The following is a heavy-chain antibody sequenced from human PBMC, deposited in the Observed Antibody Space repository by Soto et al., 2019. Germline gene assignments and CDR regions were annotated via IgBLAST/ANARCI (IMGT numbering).Heavy chain of an antibody. Sequence: PGGSLRLSCSSSGFTFSSYAMHCFRQAPGKGLEYVSAISSNGGSTNYPDSVRGRFTITRDNAKTSLYLQMNNLRVEDTATYFCVRVGHDGSYFDYWGQGMLVTVSS. CDR1: GFTFSSYA. J-gene: IGHJ4*02. D-gene: IGHD1-26*01. V-gene: IGHV3-64*04. CDR2: ISSNGGST. CDR3: VRVGHDGSYFDY.